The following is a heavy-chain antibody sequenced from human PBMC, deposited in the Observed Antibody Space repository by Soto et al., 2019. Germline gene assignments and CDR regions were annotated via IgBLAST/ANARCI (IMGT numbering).Heavy chain of an antibody. J-gene: IGHJ6*02. CDR1: GYTFTNYY. Sequence: QVQLVQSGAEVKRPGASVKVSCKASGYTFTNYYMHWVRQAPGQGLEWMGVIIPVFGTANYAQKFQGRVTITADESTSTSYMEVNNLRSEDTAVYYCAKVRYSSPMGYYYGMDVWGQGTTVTVSS. D-gene: IGHD2-2*01. CDR2: IIPVFGTA. CDR3: AKVRYSSPMGYYYGMDV. V-gene: IGHV1-69*01.